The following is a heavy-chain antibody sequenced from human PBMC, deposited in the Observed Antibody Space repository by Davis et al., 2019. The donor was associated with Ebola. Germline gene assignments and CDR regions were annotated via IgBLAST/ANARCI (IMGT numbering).Heavy chain of an antibody. V-gene: IGHV3-23*01. CDR3: ANEYCTNGVCYEDYFDY. CDR1: EFTFSNYA. Sequence: PGGSLRLSCAASEFTFSNYAMSWVRQAPGKGLEWVSAITGSGDNTNYAVSVKGRFTISRDNSKNTLYLQMNSLRAEDTAVYYCANEYCTNGVCYEDYFDYWGQGTLVTVSS. D-gene: IGHD2-8*01. CDR2: ITGSGDNT. J-gene: IGHJ4*02.